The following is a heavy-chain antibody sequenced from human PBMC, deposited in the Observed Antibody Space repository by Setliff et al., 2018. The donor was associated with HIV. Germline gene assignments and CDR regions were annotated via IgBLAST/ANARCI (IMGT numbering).Heavy chain of an antibody. CDR2: IYYSGST. D-gene: IGHD3-10*01. Sequence: SETLSLTCTVTGYSISSGYYWAWIRQPPGKGLEWIGYIYYSGSTYYNPSLKSRVTISVDTSKNQFSLKLSSVTAADTAVYYCARDSGRRNDAFDIWGQGTMVTVSS. CDR1: GYSISSGYY. V-gene: IGHV4-38-2*02. J-gene: IGHJ3*02. CDR3: ARDSGRRNDAFDI.